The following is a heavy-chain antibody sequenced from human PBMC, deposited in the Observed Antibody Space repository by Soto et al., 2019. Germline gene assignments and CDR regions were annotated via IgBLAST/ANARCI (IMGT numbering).Heavy chain of an antibody. J-gene: IGHJ6*02. V-gene: IGHV1-2*04. Sequence: QVQLVQSGAEVKKPGASVKVSCKASGYTFTGYYMHWVRQAPGQGLEWMGWINPNSGGTNYAQKFQGWVTMTRDTSISTAYMELSRLGSDDTAVYYCARAPSTVTTLYYGMDVWGQGTTVTVSS. D-gene: IGHD4-17*01. CDR1: GYTFTGYY. CDR3: ARAPSTVTTLYYGMDV. CDR2: INPNSGGT.